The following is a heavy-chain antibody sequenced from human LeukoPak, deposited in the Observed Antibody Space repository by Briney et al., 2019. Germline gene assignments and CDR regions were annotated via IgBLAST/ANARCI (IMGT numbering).Heavy chain of an antibody. V-gene: IGHV3-23*01. CDR3: AGGGYDFWSGYSNWFDP. J-gene: IGHJ5*02. CDR2: ISGSGGST. Sequence: PGGSLRLSCAASGFTFSSYAMSWVRQAPGKGLEWVSAISGSGGSTYYADSVKGRFTISRDNSKNTLYLQMNSLRAEDTAVYYCAGGGYDFWSGYSNWFDPWGQGTLVTVSS. D-gene: IGHD3-3*01. CDR1: GFTFSSYA.